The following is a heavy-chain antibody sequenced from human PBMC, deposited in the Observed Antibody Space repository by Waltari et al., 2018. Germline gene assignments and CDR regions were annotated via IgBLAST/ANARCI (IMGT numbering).Heavy chain of an antibody. CDR3: AKDVRPDSRWDIDF. J-gene: IGHJ4*02. CDR1: GFTFGSCT. V-gene: IGHV3-23*01. Sequence: EVQLLESGGGLVQPGGCLRLSCEASGFTFGSCTMNGGLQAPGKGLEWVSGIYGSGDTAFYIDSVKGRFTISRDNSKNTLFLQMNSLRVEDTAIYYCAKDVRPDSRWDIDFWGQGILVIVSS. CDR2: IYGSGDTA. D-gene: IGHD3-22*01.